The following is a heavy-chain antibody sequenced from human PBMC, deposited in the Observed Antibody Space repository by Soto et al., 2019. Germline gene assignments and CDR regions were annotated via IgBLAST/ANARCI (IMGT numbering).Heavy chain of an antibody. CDR1: GYTFTSYG. V-gene: IGHV1-18*04. D-gene: IGHD6-19*01. Sequence: ASVKVSCKASGYTFTSYGISWVRQAPGQGLEWMGWISAYNGNTNYAQKLQGRVTMTTDTSTSTADMELRSLRSDDTAVYYCARSYSSGWYVYKNAFDIWGQGTRFTVSS. CDR2: ISAYNGNT. J-gene: IGHJ3*02. CDR3: ARSYSSGWYVYKNAFDI.